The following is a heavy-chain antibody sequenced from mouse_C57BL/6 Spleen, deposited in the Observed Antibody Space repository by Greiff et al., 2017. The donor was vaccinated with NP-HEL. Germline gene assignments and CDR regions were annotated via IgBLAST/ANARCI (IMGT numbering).Heavy chain of an antibody. Sequence: VQLQQSGAELVRPGASVTLSCKASGYTFTDYEMHWVKQTPVHGLEWIGAIDPETGGTAYNQKFKGKAILTADKSSSTAYMELRSLTSEDSAVYYCTREEDGSSSYWYFDVWGTGTTVTVSS. CDR3: TREEDGSSSYWYFDV. V-gene: IGHV1-15*01. CDR1: GYTFTDYE. J-gene: IGHJ1*03. D-gene: IGHD1-1*01. CDR2: IDPETGGT.